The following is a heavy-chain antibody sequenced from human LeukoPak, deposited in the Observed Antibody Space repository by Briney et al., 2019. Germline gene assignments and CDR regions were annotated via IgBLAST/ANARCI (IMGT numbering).Heavy chain of an antibody. CDR3: ARLGYRSLSDMYYYMDI. D-gene: IGHD6-6*01. CDR2: IYPDDSETET. J-gene: IGHJ6*03. V-gene: IGHV5-51*03. CDR1: GYNFPKYW. Sequence: GDPLKFSCKASGYNFPKYWTGWVRQMPGKGLEWMGIIYPDDSETETRYNQTFQGQVTISADQSILIAYVQWRSLKASDTGIYYCARLGYRSLSDMYYYMDIWGKGTTVTVT.